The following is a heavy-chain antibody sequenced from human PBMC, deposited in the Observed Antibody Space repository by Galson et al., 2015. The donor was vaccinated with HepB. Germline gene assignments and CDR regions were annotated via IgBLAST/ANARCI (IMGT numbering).Heavy chain of an antibody. CDR3: ARGRGDAVLDAFDI. V-gene: IGHV4-59*01. CDR1: GGSISSYY. D-gene: IGHD3-10*01. J-gene: IGHJ3*02. CDR2: IYYSGST. Sequence: TLSLTCTVSGGSISSYYWSWIRQPPGKGLEWIGYIYYSGSTNYNPSLKSRVTISVDTSKNQFSLKLSSVTAADTAVYYCARGRGDAVLDAFDIWGQGTMVTVSS.